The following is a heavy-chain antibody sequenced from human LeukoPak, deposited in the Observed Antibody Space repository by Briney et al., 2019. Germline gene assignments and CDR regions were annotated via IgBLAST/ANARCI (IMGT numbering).Heavy chain of an antibody. Sequence: ASVKVSCKTSGYTFTRNDINWVRQATGQGLEWMGWMNPNSGNTGYAQKFQGRVSMTRNTSITTAYLELSSLSSEDTAVYYCARAPSGGSYYYYLDVWGKGTTVTISS. CDR3: ARAPSGGSYYYYLDV. J-gene: IGHJ6*03. CDR2: MNPNSGNT. CDR1: GYTFTRND. V-gene: IGHV1-8*01. D-gene: IGHD6-19*01.